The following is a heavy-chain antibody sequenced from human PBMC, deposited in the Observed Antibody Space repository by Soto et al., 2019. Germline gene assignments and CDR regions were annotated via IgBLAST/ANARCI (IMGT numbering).Heavy chain of an antibody. V-gene: IGHV1-18*01. Sequence: QVQLMQSGPEVKKPGASVKVSCKASGYPFTVFGISWVRQAPGQGLEWMGWMSPYNGHTNYAQKLQGRVTLTPDTSTSTAYMELRSLRSDDTAVYYCARDPGGARGFDFGGQGTLVTVSS. CDR2: MSPYNGHT. J-gene: IGHJ5*01. CDR3: ARDPGGARGFDF. CDR1: GYPFTVFG. D-gene: IGHD3-10*01.